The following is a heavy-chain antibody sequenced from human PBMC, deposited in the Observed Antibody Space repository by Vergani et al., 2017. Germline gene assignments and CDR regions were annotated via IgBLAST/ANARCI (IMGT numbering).Heavy chain of an antibody. CDR2: INGGRT. J-gene: IGHJ4*02. CDR1: GSNFNNCG. CDR3: AKDPEYVWGSYRRDY. V-gene: IGHV3-23*01. D-gene: IGHD3-16*02. Sequence: EVQLLESGGGLVQPGGSLRISCAASGSNFNNCGMSWVRQSPGKGLEWVSAINGGRTYYADSVKDRFTISTDNFKNTLYLQMNSLRAEDTAVYYCAKDPEYVWGSYRRDYWGQGTLVTVSS.